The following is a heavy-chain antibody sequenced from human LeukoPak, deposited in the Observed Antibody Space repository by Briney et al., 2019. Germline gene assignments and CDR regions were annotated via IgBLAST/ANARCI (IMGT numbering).Heavy chain of an antibody. J-gene: IGHJ6*02. CDR3: AREVPSSSGWYLYYYYGMDV. CDR1: GVSISSYY. D-gene: IGHD6-19*01. V-gene: IGHV4-4*07. CDR2: IYTSGST. Sequence: SETLSLTCTVSGVSISSYYWSWIRQPAGKGLEWIGRIYTSGSTNYNPSLKSRVTMSVDTSKNQFSLKLSSVTAADTAVYYCAREVPSSSGWYLYYYYGMDVWGQGTTVTVSS.